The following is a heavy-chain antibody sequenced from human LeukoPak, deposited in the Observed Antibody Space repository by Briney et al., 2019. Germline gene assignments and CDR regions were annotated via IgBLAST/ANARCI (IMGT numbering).Heavy chain of an antibody. D-gene: IGHD3-10*01. Sequence: PSETLSLTSTVSGGSISSYYWSWIRQPPGKGLEWIGYIYYSGSTNYNPSLKSRVTISVDTSKNQFSLKLSSVTAADTAVYYCARDNFVWFGESENWFDPWGQGTLVTVSS. CDR2: IYYSGST. CDR1: GGSISSYY. V-gene: IGHV4-59*01. J-gene: IGHJ5*02. CDR3: ARDNFVWFGESENWFDP.